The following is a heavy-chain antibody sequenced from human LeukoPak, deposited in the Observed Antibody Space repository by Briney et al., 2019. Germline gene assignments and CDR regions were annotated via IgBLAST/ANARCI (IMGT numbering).Heavy chain of an antibody. CDR3: ARGGSGSYYYYFYYMDV. D-gene: IGHD3-10*01. CDR1: GFTFSSHA. V-gene: IGHV3-30*01. J-gene: IGHJ6*03. CDR2: IPYDGSNK. Sequence: GRSLRLSCAASGFTFSSHAMHWVRQAPGKGLEWVAIIPYDGSNKYYADSVKGRFTISRDNSKNTLFLQMNSLRAEDTAVYYCARGGSGSYYYYFYYMDVWGKGTTVTVSS.